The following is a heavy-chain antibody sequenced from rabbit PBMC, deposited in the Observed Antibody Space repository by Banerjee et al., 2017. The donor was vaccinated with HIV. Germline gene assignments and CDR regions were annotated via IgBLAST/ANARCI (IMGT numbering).Heavy chain of an antibody. CDR1: GFDLSSGYD. V-gene: IGHV1S40*01. CDR2: IYIGEDAT. Sequence: QSLEESGGGLVKPEGSLTLTCKASGFDLSSGYDMCWVRQAPGKGLEWIACIYIGEDATHYASWAKGRFTISKTSSTTVTLQMTSLTAADTATYFCARSGGAGYGGATNLWGQGTLVTVS. CDR3: ARSGGAGYGGATNL. J-gene: IGHJ4*01. D-gene: IGHD6-1*01.